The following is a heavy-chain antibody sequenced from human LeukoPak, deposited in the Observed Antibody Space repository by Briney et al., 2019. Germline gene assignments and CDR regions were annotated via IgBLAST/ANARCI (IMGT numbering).Heavy chain of an antibody. Sequence: GGSLRLSGTASGFTFGDYAMSWVRQAPGKGLEWVGFIRSKAYGGTTEYAASVKGRFTISRDDSKSIAYLQMNSLKTEDTAVYYCTRVGSYTIFGVVIPEPLYFDYWGQGALVTVSS. CDR2: IRSKAYGGTT. D-gene: IGHD3-3*01. J-gene: IGHJ4*02. CDR3: TRVGSYTIFGVVIPEPLYFDY. CDR1: GFTFGDYA. V-gene: IGHV3-49*04.